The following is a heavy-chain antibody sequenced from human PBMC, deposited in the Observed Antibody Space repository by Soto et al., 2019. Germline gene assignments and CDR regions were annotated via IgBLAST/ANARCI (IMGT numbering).Heavy chain of an antibody. Sequence: SETLSLTCTVSGDSISSGDYYWTWLRQPPGKGMEWVGHIYYSGSTHYKSSLKSRVAISVDTSKKHFSLNLTSVNAADTAVYYCASEGVRGSRKYFKDWGQGALVTVSS. V-gene: IGHV4-30-4*01. CDR3: ASEGVRGSRKYFKD. J-gene: IGHJ4*02. CDR1: GDSISSGDYY. D-gene: IGHD3-9*01. CDR2: IYYSGST.